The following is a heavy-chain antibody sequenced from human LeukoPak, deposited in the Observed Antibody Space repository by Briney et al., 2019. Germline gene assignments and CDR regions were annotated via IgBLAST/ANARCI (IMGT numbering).Heavy chain of an antibody. V-gene: IGHV4-59*01. J-gene: IGHJ4*02. D-gene: IGHD3-22*01. CDR2: IYYSGST. CDR1: GGSISSYY. Sequence: PSETLSLTCTVSGGSISSYYWTWIRQPPGKGLEWIGYIYYSGSTNYNPSLKSRVTISVDTSKNQFSLKLRSVTAADTAVYYCARDRYYDSTNYFDFWGQGTLVTVSS. CDR3: ARDRYYDSTNYFDF.